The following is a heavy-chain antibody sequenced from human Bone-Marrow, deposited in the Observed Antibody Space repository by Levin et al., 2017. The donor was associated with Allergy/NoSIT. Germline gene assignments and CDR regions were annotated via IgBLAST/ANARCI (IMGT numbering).Heavy chain of an antibody. CDR3: ARLAGYSFDY. CDR1: GGSISRAGYY. Sequence: SQTLSLTCPVSGGSISRAGYYWTWIRQYPGEGLEWIGYISYRGSTYFNPSLKSRLTISIDTSEQHFSLNLTSVSAADTAIYYCARLAGYSFDYGGQGALVTVPP. CDR2: ISYRGST. J-gene: IGHJ4*02. V-gene: IGHV4-31*03.